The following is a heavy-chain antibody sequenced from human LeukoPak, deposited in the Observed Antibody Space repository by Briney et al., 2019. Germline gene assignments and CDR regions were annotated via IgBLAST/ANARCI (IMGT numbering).Heavy chain of an antibody. CDR1: GGSISGSDYY. CDR2: IYYSGNT. CDR3: ARHKDCASITHCDFDY. Sequence: KTSETLSLTCTVSGGSISGSDYYWTWIRQPPGKGLEWIASIYYSGNTLYNPSLKSRVTMSVDTSKNQFSLKLSSVAATDTAIFYCARHKDCASITHCDFDYWGQGILVTVSS. D-gene: IGHD2-21*01. J-gene: IGHJ4*02. V-gene: IGHV4-39*01.